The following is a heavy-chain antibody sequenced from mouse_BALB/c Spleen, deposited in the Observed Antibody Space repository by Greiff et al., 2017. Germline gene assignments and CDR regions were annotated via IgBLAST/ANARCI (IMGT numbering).Heavy chain of an antibody. Sequence: DVHLVESGGGLVQPGGSLRLSCATSGFTFTDYYMSWVRQPPGKALEWLGFIRNKANGYTTEYSASVKGRFTISRDNSQSILYLQMNTLRAEDSATYYCARVSGYAMDYWGQGTSVTVSS. D-gene: IGHD3-1*01. CDR1: GFTFTDYY. V-gene: IGHV7-3*02. CDR2: IRNKANGYTT. J-gene: IGHJ4*01. CDR3: ARVSGYAMDY.